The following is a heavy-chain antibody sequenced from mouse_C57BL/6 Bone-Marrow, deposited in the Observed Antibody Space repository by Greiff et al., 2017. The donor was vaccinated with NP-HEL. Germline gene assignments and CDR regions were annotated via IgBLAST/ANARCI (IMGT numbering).Heavy chain of an antibody. CDR3: ARRGGTGGYFDY. D-gene: IGHD4-1*01. CDR1: GYTFTDYY. Sequence: VQLQQSGPVLVKPGASVKMSCKASGYTFTDYYMNWVKQSHGKSLEWIGVINPYNGGTSYNQKFKGKATLTVDKSSSTAYMELNSLTSEDSAVYYCARRGGTGGYFDYWGQGTTLTVSS. V-gene: IGHV1-19*01. CDR2: INPYNGGT. J-gene: IGHJ2*01.